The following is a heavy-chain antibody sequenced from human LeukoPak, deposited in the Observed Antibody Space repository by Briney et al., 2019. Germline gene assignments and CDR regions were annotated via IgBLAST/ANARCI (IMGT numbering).Heavy chain of an antibody. CDR3: ARGEATITGPNWFDP. D-gene: IGHD5-24*01. Sequence: GGSPRLSCAASGFTFSDYYMSWIRQAPGKGLEWVSYISSSGSTIYYADSVKGRFTISRDNAKNSLYLQMNSLRAEDTAVYYCARGEATITGPNWFDPWGQGTLVTVSS. J-gene: IGHJ5*02. V-gene: IGHV3-11*01. CDR2: ISSSGSTI. CDR1: GFTFSDYY.